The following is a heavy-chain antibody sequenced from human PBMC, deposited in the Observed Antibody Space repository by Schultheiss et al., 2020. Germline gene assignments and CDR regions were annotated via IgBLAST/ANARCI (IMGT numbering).Heavy chain of an antibody. CDR1: GGSISSYY. D-gene: IGHD3-10*01. CDR3: ARMSGSRLLWFGELLRNKESWFDP. V-gene: IGHV4-59*01. J-gene: IGHJ5*02. CDR2: IYYSGST. Sequence: SETLSLTCTVSGGSISSYYWSWIRQPPGKGLEWIGYIYYSGSTNYNPSLKSRVTISVDTSKNQFSLKLSSVTAADTAVYYCARMSGSRLLWFGELLRNKESWFDPWGQGTLVTVSS.